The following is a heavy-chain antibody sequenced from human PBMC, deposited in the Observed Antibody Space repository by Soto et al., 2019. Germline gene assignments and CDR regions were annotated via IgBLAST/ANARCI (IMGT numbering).Heavy chain of an antibody. V-gene: IGHV4-34*01. CDR1: GGSFSGYY. D-gene: IGHD6-13*01. CDR3: ARGRKGFSSSCYVA. CDR2: INDSGGT. J-gene: IGHJ5*02. Sequence: QVQLQQWGAGLLKPSETLSLTCAVYGGSFSGYYWTWIRQPPGKGLEWIGEINDSGGTDYNPSLKSRVTISLDTSKNQLSLKLSSVTAADTAVYYCARGRKGFSSSCYVAWGQGTLVTVSS.